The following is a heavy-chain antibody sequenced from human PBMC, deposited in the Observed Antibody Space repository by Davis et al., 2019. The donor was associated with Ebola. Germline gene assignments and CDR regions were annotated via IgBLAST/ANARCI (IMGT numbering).Heavy chain of an antibody. Sequence: GESLKISCAASGFTLSNYWMYWVRQVPGKGLMWVSRIDSDGTNRKYADSVKGRFTISRDNSKNTLYLQMNSLRAEDTAVYYCARDLLLYSSSWNYYYYGMDVWGQGTTVTVSS. J-gene: IGHJ6*02. CDR2: IDSDGTNR. D-gene: IGHD6-13*01. V-gene: IGHV3-74*01. CDR1: GFTLSNYW. CDR3: ARDLLLYSSSWNYYYYGMDV.